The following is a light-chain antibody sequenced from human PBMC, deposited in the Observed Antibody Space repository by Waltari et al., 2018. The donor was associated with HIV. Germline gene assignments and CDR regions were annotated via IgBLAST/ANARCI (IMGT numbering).Light chain of an antibody. Sequence: DITLTQTPDSLTVSLGSRAAVNCKSSQPISYRSNQNASLAWYQQKPRQPPKLLMFWVSVRASGVPDRFTGSGSGTDFTLTINSVQAEDVAVYFCQQYYDKPLTFGRGTKVEI. CDR2: WVS. V-gene: IGKV4-1*01. CDR1: QPISYRSNQNAS. CDR3: QQYYDKPLT. J-gene: IGKJ4*01.